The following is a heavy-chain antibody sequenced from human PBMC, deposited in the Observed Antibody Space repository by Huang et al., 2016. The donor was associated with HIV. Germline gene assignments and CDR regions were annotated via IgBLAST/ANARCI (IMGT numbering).Heavy chain of an antibody. Sequence: LVESGGGVVQPGGSRGFSCAGSTATFNAYWMSWVRQRPGQGLEWVANIKQDGSEKYYMDSVVGRFNISRDNVKKLLCLEMNNLRVADTAVYYCATKASAMDIWGQGTTVIVSS. CDR3: ATKASAMDI. CDR2: IKQDGSEK. J-gene: IGHJ6*02. D-gene: IGHD1-7*01. V-gene: IGHV3-7*01. CDR1: TATFNAYW.